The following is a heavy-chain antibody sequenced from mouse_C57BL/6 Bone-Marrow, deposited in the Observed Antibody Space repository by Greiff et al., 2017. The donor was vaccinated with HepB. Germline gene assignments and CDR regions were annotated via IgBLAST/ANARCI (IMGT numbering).Heavy chain of an antibody. CDR3: ARAFYYDYDDGYAMDY. J-gene: IGHJ4*01. Sequence: QVQLQQPGAELVKPGASVKLSCKASGYTFTSYWMHWVKQRPGQGLEWIGMIHPNSGSTNYNEKFKSKATLTVDKSSSTAYMQLSSLTSEDSAVYYCARAFYYDYDDGYAMDYWGQGTSVTVSS. D-gene: IGHD2-4*01. V-gene: IGHV1-64*01. CDR1: GYTFTSYW. CDR2: IHPNSGST.